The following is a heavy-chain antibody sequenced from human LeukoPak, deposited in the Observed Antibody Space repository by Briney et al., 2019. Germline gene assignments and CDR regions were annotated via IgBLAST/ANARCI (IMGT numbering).Heavy chain of an antibody. CDR3: ASRVPGGTGFFDY. Sequence: PGGSLRLSCAASGFTFSSYGMHWVRQAPGKGLEWVSYISSTGSTIYYADSVKGRFTISRDNAKNSLYLQMNSLRAEDTAVYYCASRVPGGTGFFDYWGQGTLVTVSS. V-gene: IGHV3-48*04. D-gene: IGHD3-10*01. CDR2: ISSTGSTI. J-gene: IGHJ4*02. CDR1: GFTFSSYG.